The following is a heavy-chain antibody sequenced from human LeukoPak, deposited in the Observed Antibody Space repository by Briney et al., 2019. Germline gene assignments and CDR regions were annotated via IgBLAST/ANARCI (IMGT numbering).Heavy chain of an antibody. CDR1: GYTFTSYA. CDR3: ARDNSSGWYEDNYFDY. J-gene: IGHJ4*02. Sequence: ASVKVSCKASGYTFTSYAMHWVRQAPGQRLEWMGWINAGNGNTKYSQKFQGRVTITRDTSASTAYMELSSLRSEDTAVYYCARDNSSGWYEDNYFDYWGQGTLVTVSS. V-gene: IGHV1-3*01. CDR2: INAGNGNT. D-gene: IGHD6-19*01.